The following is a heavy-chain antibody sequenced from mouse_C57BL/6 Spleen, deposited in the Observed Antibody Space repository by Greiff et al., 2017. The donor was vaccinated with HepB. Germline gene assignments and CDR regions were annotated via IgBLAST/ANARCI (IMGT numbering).Heavy chain of an antibody. CDR3: ATYSSGYVDY. V-gene: IGHV5-6*01. CDR2: ISSGGSYT. CDR1: GFTFSSYG. Sequence: VQLQQSGGDLVKPGGSLKLSCAASGFTFSSYGMSWVRQTPDKRLEWVATISSGGSYTYYPDSVKGRFTISRDNAKNTLYLQMSSLKSEDTAMYYCATYSSGYVDYWGQGTTLTVSS. D-gene: IGHD3-2*02. J-gene: IGHJ2*01.